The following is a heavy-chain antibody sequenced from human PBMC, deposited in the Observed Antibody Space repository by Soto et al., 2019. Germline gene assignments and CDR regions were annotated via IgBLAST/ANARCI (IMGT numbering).Heavy chain of an antibody. V-gene: IGHV3-23*01. CDR3: AKEDSMVRGVIDFDYFDY. D-gene: IGHD3-10*01. CDR2: ISGSGGST. J-gene: IGHJ4*02. Sequence: EVQLLESGGGLVQPGGSLRLSCAAPGFTFSSYAMSWVRQAPGKGLEWVSAISGSGGSTYYADSVKGRFTISRDNSKNTLYLQMNSLRAEDTAVYYCAKEDSMVRGVIDFDYFDYWGQGTLVTVSS. CDR1: GFTFSSYA.